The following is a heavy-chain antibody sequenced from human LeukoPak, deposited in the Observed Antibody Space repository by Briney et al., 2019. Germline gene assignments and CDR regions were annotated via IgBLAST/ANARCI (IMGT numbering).Heavy chain of an antibody. J-gene: IGHJ4*02. CDR2: INHSGST. CDR3: ARAYGSGSPIDY. D-gene: IGHD3-10*01. CDR1: GGSFSGYY. V-gene: IGHV4-34*01. Sequence: SETLSLTCAVYGGSFSGYYWSWIGQPPGKGLEWIGEINHSGSTNYNPSLKSRVTISVDTSKNQFSLKLSSVTAADTAVYYCARAYGSGSPIDYWGQGTLVTVSS.